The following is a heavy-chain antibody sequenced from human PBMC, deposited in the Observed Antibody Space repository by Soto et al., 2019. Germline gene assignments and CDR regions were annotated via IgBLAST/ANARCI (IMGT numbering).Heavy chain of an antibody. CDR2: IIPIFGTP. V-gene: IGHV1-69*01. J-gene: IGHJ4*02. Sequence: QVQLVQSGAEVKKPGSSVKVSCKASGGIFSTYAISWLQQAPGQGLEWLGGIIPIFGTPNYAQRFQGRVTISGDESKSTDYTELSRRRSEDTAVYYCARDRDDYGSGNYYNRIDFWGQGTLVTVSS. D-gene: IGHD3-10*01. CDR1: GGIFSTYA. CDR3: ARDRDDYGSGNYYNRIDF.